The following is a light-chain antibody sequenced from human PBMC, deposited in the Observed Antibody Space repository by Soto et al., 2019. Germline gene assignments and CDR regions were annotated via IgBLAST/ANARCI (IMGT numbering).Light chain of an antibody. V-gene: IGKV3-15*01. CDR2: GAS. CDR3: QQYNNWPPWT. Sequence: EIVMTQSPATLSVSPGERATLSCRASQSVSSNLAWYQQKAGQAPRLLIYGASTRATGIPAWFSGSGSGTEFTLTISSLQSEDFAVYYCQQYNNWPPWTFGQGTKVEIK. CDR1: QSVSSN. J-gene: IGKJ1*01.